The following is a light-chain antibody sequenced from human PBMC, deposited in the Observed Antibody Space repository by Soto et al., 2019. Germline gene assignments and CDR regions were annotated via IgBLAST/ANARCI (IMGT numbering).Light chain of an antibody. CDR3: QQYDSSPPGLT. CDR1: QRPSNSH. Sequence: EIVLTQSPGTLSLSPGERATLSCRASQRPSNSHVSWYLLKPGPGHRLIIFDKSSRATGIPDRFSGSVSGTDFTLTLSRLEPEDFAVSYCQQYDSSPPGLTFGGGTKVDIK. CDR2: DKS. V-gene: IGKV3-20*01. J-gene: IGKJ4*01.